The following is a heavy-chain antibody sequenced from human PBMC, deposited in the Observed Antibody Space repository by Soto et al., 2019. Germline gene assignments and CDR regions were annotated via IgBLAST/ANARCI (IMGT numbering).Heavy chain of an antibody. CDR1: GFTFSSYS. CDR2: ISSSSSYI. Sequence: GGSLRLSCAASGFTFSSYSMNWVRQAPGKGLEWVSSISSSSSYIYYADSVKGRFTISRDNAKNSLYLQMNSLRAEDTAVYYCARDSGVATISGPYYYYGMDVWGQGTTVTVSS. CDR3: ARDSGVATISGPYYYYGMDV. D-gene: IGHD5-12*01. V-gene: IGHV3-21*01. J-gene: IGHJ6*02.